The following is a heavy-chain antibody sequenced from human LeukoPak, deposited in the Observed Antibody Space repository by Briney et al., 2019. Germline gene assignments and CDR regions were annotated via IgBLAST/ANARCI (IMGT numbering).Heavy chain of an antibody. CDR2: IYYSGST. CDR3: ARVDGYSGYAPADYFDY. V-gene: IGHV4-59*01. CDR1: GGSISSYY. J-gene: IGHJ4*02. D-gene: IGHD5-12*01. Sequence: SETLSLTCTVSGGSISSYYWSWIRQPPEKGLEWIGCIYYSGSTNYNPSLKSRVTMSVDTSKNQFSLKLSSVTAADTAVYYCARVDGYSGYAPADYFDYWGQGTLVTVSS.